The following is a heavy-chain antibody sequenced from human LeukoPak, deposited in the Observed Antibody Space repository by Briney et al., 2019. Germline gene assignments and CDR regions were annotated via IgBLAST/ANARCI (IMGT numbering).Heavy chain of an antibody. D-gene: IGHD6-19*01. J-gene: IGHJ6*02. CDR1: GYSISSGYY. CDR2: IYHSGST. Sequence: SETLSLTCTVSGYSISSGYYWGWIRQPPGKGLEWIGSIYHSGSTYYNPSLKSRVTISVDTSKNQFSLKLSSVTAADTAVYYCARGAIAVAGTPYYYYGMDVWGQGTTVTVSS. V-gene: IGHV4-38-2*02. CDR3: ARGAIAVAGTPYYYYGMDV.